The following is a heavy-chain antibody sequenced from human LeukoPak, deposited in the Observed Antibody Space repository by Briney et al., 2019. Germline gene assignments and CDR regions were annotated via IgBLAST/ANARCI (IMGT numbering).Heavy chain of an antibody. CDR1: GFTFSSNW. Sequence: PGGSPRLSCAASGFTFSSNWMHWVRQAPGKGLVWVSRINEDGSTTSYADSVKGRFTISRDNAKNTLYLQMNSLRAEDTAVYYCVRDLGGRSGHWGRGTLVTVSS. CDR3: VRDLGGRSGH. V-gene: IGHV3-74*01. J-gene: IGHJ4*02. CDR2: INEDGSTT. D-gene: IGHD1-26*01.